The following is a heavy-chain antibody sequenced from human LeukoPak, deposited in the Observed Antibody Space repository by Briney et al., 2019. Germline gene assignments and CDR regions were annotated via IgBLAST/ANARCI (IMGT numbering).Heavy chain of an antibody. V-gene: IGHV4-34*01. CDR1: GGSFSGYY. D-gene: IGHD5-18*01. Sequence: SETLSLTCAVYGGSFSGYYWSWIRQPPGKGLEWIGEINHSGSTNYNPSLKSRVTISVDTSKNQFSLKLSSVTAADTAVYYCARQADHSYGFYYYYYMDVWGKGTTVTISS. J-gene: IGHJ6*03. CDR3: ARQADHSYGFYYYYYMDV. CDR2: INHSGST.